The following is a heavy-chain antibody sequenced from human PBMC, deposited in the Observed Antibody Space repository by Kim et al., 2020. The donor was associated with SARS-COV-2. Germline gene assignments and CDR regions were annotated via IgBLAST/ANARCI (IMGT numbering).Heavy chain of an antibody. V-gene: IGHV1-18*01. J-gene: IGHJ4*02. Sequence: YAQKLQGRVTMTTDTSTSTAYMELRSLRSDDTAVYYCAREKLSGYYAPDYWGQGTLVTVSS. D-gene: IGHD3-22*01. CDR3: AREKLSGYYAPDY.